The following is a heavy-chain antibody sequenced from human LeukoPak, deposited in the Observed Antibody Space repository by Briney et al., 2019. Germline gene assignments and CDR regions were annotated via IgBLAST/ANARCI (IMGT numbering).Heavy chain of an antibody. CDR2: IYYSGST. J-gene: IGHJ5*02. Sequence: SETLSLTCTVSGGSIGSYYGGWIRQPPGKGRGWMGYIYYSGSTNYNPSLKSRVTISVDTSKNQFSLKLSSVTAADTAVYYCARGGAYFDWLYWFDPWGQGTLVTVSS. CDR3: ARGGAYFDWLYWFDP. V-gene: IGHV4-59*01. D-gene: IGHD3-9*01. CDR1: GGSIGSYY.